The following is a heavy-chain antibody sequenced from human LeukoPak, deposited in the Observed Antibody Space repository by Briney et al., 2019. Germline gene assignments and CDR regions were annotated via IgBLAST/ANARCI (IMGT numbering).Heavy chain of an antibody. J-gene: IGHJ3*02. CDR2: ISAYNGNT. D-gene: IGHD3-22*01. V-gene: IGHV1-18*01. CDR3: AREKSKRGGGYYDTARAFDI. CDR1: GYTFTSYG. Sequence: ASVKVSCKASGYTFTSYGISWVRQAPGQGLEWMGWISAYNGNTNYAQKLQGRVTMTTDTSTSTAYMELRSLRSDDTAVYYCAREKSKRGGGYYDTARAFDIWGQGTMVTVSS.